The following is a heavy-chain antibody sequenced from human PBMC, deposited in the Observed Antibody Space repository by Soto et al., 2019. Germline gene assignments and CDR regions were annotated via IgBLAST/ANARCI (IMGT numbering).Heavy chain of an antibody. Sequence: ASVKVSCKASGYTFTGYYMHWVRQAPGQGLEWMGWINPNSGGTNYAQKYQGWVTMTRDTSISTAYMELSRLRSDDTAVYYCARAIESCYDFWSAFDYWGQGTLVTVSS. V-gene: IGHV1-2*04. J-gene: IGHJ4*02. CDR2: INPNSGGT. D-gene: IGHD3-3*01. CDR3: ARAIESCYDFWSAFDY. CDR1: GYTFTGYY.